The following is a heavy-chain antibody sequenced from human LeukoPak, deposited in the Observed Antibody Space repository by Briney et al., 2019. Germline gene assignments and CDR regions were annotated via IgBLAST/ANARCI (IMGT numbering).Heavy chain of an antibody. J-gene: IGHJ6*03. V-gene: IGHV4-39*07. CDR2: IYYSGST. Sequence: SETLSLTCTVSGGSISSSSYYWGWIRQPPGKGLEWIGSIYYSGSTYYNPSLKSRVTISVDTSKNQFSLKLSSVTAADTAVYYCARAKDCSSTSCYQGDYYYYYYMDVWGKGTTVTVSS. D-gene: IGHD2-2*01. CDR3: ARAKDCSSTSCYQGDYYYYYYMDV. CDR1: GGSISSSSYY.